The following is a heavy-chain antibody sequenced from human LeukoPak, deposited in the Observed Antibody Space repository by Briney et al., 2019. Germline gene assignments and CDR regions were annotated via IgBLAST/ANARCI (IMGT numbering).Heavy chain of an antibody. CDR3: ARGGYCSGGSCYFAFDY. CDR1: GGSISSPNHD. Sequence: PSETLSLTCSVSGGSISSPNHDWAWIRQPPGQGLEWIGSIYYSGTTYYNLSLKSRVTLSVDTSQNQFSLKLSSATAADTAVYYCARGGYCSGGSCYFAFDYWGQGTLVTVSS. D-gene: IGHD2-15*01. CDR2: IYYSGTT. J-gene: IGHJ4*02. V-gene: IGHV4-39*01.